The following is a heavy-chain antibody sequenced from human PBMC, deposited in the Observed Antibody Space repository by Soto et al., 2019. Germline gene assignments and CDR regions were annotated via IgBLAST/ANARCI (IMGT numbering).Heavy chain of an antibody. J-gene: IGHJ4*02. D-gene: IGHD4-17*01. CDR1: GYTFTSYA. V-gene: IGHV1-18*01. CDR2: INVYNGNT. CDR3: ARSQTTVTSYDY. Sequence: ASVKVSCKASGYTFTSYAMHWVRQAPGQGLEWMGWINVYNGNTKYAQKVQGRVTMTTDTSTSTAYMELRSLRSDDTAVYYCARSQTTVTSYDYWGQGTLVTVSS.